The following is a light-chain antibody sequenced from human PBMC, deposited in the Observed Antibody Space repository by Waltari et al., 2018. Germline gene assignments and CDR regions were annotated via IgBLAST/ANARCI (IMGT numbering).Light chain of an antibody. Sequence: QSVLTPPPSVSGAPGQRVTISCTGSGSNIGAGYDAHWYQQLPRAAPKLLIYGSTSRPLGVPARFFGSTSGTSASLAITGLQAEDEADYYCQSYDTSLSVVFGGGTKLTVL. CDR3: QSYDTSLSVV. CDR1: GSNIGAGYD. J-gene: IGLJ3*02. CDR2: GST. V-gene: IGLV1-40*01.